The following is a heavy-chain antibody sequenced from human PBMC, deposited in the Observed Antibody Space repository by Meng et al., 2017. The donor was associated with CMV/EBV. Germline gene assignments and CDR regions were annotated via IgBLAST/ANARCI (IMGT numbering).Heavy chain of an antibody. CDR3: ASLYCSSTSCSPWSYYGMDV. CDR2: IIPILGIA. V-gene: IGHV1-69*10. Sequence: SYAISWVRQAPGQGLEWMGGIIPILGIANYAQKFQGRVTITADKSTSTAYMELSSLRSEDTAVYYCASLYCSSTSCSPWSYYGMDVWGQGTTVTVSS. D-gene: IGHD2-2*01. J-gene: IGHJ6*02. CDR1: SYA.